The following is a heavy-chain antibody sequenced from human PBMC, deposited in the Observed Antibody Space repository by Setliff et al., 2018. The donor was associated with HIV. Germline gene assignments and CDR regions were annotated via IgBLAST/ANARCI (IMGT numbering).Heavy chain of an antibody. J-gene: IGHJ6*02. CDR2: ISSSGNDV. V-gene: IGHV3-48*03. Sequence: GGSLRLSCAVSGFIFSRYEMNWVRQAPGKGLEWISYISSSGNDVKYADSVKGRFTISRDNAKNSLYLQMNRLRGEDTAVYYCAREPQRGFSYGRYYSYGMDVWGQGTTVTVSS. CDR3: AREPQRGFSYGRYYSYGMDV. CDR1: GFIFSRYE. D-gene: IGHD5-18*01.